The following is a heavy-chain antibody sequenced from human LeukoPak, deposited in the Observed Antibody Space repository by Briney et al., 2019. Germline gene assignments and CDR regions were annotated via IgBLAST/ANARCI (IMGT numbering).Heavy chain of an antibody. Sequence: GGSLRLSCAASGFTFSSCSMTWVRQAPGKGLEWVSYISSSSSYTNYADSVKGRFTISRDNAKNSLYLQMNSLRAEDTAVYYCAREFGLFDYWGQGTLVTVSS. CDR3: AREFGLFDY. J-gene: IGHJ4*02. CDR1: GFTFSSCS. V-gene: IGHV3-21*05. D-gene: IGHD3-10*01. CDR2: ISSSSSYT.